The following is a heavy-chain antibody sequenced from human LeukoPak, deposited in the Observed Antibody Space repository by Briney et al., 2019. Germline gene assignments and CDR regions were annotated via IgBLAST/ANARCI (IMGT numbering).Heavy chain of an antibody. CDR2: IYHSGST. CDR1: GYSISSGYY. V-gene: IGHV4-38-2*02. CDR3: ARESPYPPIVGRAFDI. Sequence: SETLSLTCTVSGYSISSGYYWGWIRQPPGKGLEWIGSIYHSGSTYYNPSLKSRVTISVDTSKNQFSLKLSSVTAADTAVYYCARESPYPPIVGRAFDIWGQGTMVTVSS. D-gene: IGHD3-22*01. J-gene: IGHJ3*02.